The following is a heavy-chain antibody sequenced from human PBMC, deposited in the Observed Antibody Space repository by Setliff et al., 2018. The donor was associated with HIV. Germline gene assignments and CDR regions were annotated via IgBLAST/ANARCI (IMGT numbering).Heavy chain of an antibody. CDR1: GYTFTTYS. J-gene: IGHJ4*01. V-gene: IGHV1-3*01. D-gene: IGHD3-10*01. Sequence: VASVKVSCKASGYTFTTYSLHWVRQAPGQSLEWMGWINVGKGDTKYSQDFQGRITITRDTSANTAYMELSRLRSDDTAVYFCARGALLAVFDFDHWGHGTLVTVSS. CDR3: ARGALLAVFDFDH. CDR2: INVGKGDT.